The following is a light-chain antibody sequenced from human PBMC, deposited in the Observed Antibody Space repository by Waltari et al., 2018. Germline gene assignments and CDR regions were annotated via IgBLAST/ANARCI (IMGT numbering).Light chain of an antibody. CDR1: QRLSSY. CDR2: DAS. Sequence: EIVLTQSPATLSLSPGERATLSCRASQRLSSYLAWYQQKPGQAPRLLIYDASSRATGIPARFSGSGSGTDFTITISSLEPEDFAVYYCQQRRNWAFGGGTKVEIK. CDR3: QQRRNWA. J-gene: IGKJ4*01. V-gene: IGKV3-11*01.